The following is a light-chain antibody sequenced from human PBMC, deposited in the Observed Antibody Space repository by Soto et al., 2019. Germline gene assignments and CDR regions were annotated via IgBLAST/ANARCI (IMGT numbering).Light chain of an antibody. Sequence: DIVMPQSPDSLAVSLGERATINCKSSQTVLYSSNNKNYLAWYQQKPGQPPKLLIYWASTRESGVPDRFSGSGSGTEFTLTISSLQAEDVAAYYGQQYYSAPPTFGQGTKVEIK. CDR1: QTVLYSSNNKNY. CDR2: WAS. J-gene: IGKJ1*01. V-gene: IGKV4-1*01. CDR3: QQYYSAPPT.